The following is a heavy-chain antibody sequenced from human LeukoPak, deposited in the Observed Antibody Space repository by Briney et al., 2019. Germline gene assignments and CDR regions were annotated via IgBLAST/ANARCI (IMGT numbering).Heavy chain of an antibody. D-gene: IGHD2-15*01. CDR2: ISADNGNT. CDR3: ARDQSVGYCSGGSCYSGFDP. J-gene: IGHJ5*02. CDR1: GYTFTSYG. V-gene: IGHV1-18*01. Sequence: ASVKVSCKASGYTFTSYGISWVRQAPGQGLEWMGWISADNGNTNYAQKVQGRVTMTTDTSTSTACMAMRRLRSDDTAVYYCARDQSVGYCSGGSCYSGFDPWGQGTLVTVSS.